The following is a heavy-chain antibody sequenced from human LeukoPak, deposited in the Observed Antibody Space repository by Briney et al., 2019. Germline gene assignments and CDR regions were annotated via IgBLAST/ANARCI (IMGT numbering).Heavy chain of an antibody. V-gene: IGHV1-24*01. CDR2: FDPEDGET. D-gene: IGHD1-26*01. CDR1: GYTFTSYG. J-gene: IGHJ4*02. Sequence: ASVKVSCKASGYTFTSYGISWVRQAPGQGLGWMGGFDPEDGETIYAQKFQGRVTMTEDTSTDTAYMELSSLRSEDTAVYYCATAAGGGSYKETFDYWGQGTLVTVSS. CDR3: ATAAGGGSYKETFDY.